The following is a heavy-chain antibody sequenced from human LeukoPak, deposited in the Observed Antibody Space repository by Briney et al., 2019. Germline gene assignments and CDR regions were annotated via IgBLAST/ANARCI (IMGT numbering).Heavy chain of an antibody. CDR3: ARYVRNSGTYYLDY. CDR2: AHYTGST. V-gene: IGHV4-59*01. Sequence: SETLSLTCTVSGGSISDGYWTWIRQPPRKGLELIGFAHYTGSTNYNPSLKRRVTISIDTSKNQFSLMLSSVSAADTAVYYCARYVRNSGTYYLDYLGQGVLVTVSS. J-gene: IGHJ4*02. D-gene: IGHD1-26*01. CDR1: GGSISDGY.